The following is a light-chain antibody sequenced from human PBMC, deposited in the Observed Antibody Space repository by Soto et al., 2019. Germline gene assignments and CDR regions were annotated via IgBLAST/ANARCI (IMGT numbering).Light chain of an antibody. V-gene: IGKV3-11*01. CDR2: GSS. J-gene: IGKJ3*01. CDR3: QPHYNWPPFT. CDR1: QSVFSS. Sequence: EIVLTQSPATLSVSPGERATLSCRASQSVFSSLAWFQQKPGQAPRLLIYGSSNRPTDIPARFSGSGSGTDFTLTISSLEPEDFAVYYCQPHYNWPPFTFGPGTKVEI.